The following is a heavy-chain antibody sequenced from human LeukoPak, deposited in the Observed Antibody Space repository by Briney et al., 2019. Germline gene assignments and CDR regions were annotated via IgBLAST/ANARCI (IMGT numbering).Heavy chain of an antibody. Sequence: GESLRVSCAGSGFSFSSSWMYWVRQAPGKGLEWVANINGDGSVNHYVDSVRGRFTISRDNAKNSLYLQMNSLRAEDTAVFYCAKGFYNDAIFDYWGQGTLVTISS. J-gene: IGHJ4*02. CDR3: AKGFYNDAIFDY. CDR1: GFSFSSSW. V-gene: IGHV3-7*01. D-gene: IGHD1-1*01. CDR2: INGDGSVN.